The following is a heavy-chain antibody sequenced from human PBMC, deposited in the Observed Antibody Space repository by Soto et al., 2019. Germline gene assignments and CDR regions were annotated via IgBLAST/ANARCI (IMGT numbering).Heavy chain of an antibody. J-gene: IGHJ6*04. CDR2: ISSSSSYI. D-gene: IGHD3-3*01. V-gene: IGHV3-21*01. Sequence: GWSLRLSCAASGFTFSSYSMNWVRQAPGKGLEWVSSISSSSSYIYYADSVKGRFTISRDNAKNSLYLQMNSLRAEDTAVYYCARPTPVLRFLEWSQGYYGMEVWGKGTTVTVS. CDR1: GFTFSSYS. CDR3: ARPTPVLRFLEWSQGYYGMEV.